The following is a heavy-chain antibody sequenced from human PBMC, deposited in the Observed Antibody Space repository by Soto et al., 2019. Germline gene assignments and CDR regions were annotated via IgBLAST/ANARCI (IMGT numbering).Heavy chain of an antibody. CDR3: ARHLASRRLAA. CDR1: RYTFISYY. Sequence: QVQLVQSGAEVKKPGASVKVSCKASRYTFISYYISWVRQAPGQGLEWMGWINPYNDNTNYTQKFQGRVTMTTDTSTSTAYRELRSLGSDDAAVDYCARHLASRRLAAWGQGTSVTVSS. CDR2: INPYNDNT. V-gene: IGHV1-18*04. J-gene: IGHJ6*02.